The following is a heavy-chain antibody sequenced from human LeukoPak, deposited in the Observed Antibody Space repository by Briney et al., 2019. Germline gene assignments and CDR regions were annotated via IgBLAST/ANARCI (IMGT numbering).Heavy chain of an antibody. CDR1: GFTFDDYA. CDR2: ISWNSGSI. V-gene: IGHV3-9*01. J-gene: IGHJ6*02. CDR3: AKDHTYDYYYGMDV. Sequence: GRSLRLSCAASGFTFDDYAMHWVRQAPGKGLEWVSGISWNSGSIGYADSVKGRFTISRDNAKNSLYLQMNSLGAEDTALYYCAKDHTYDYYYGMDVWGQGTTVTVSS. D-gene: IGHD3-16*01.